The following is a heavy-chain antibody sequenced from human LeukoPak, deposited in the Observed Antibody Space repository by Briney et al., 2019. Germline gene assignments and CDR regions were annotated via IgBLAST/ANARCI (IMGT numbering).Heavy chain of an antibody. CDR1: GGSISSGDYY. D-gene: IGHD4-17*01. V-gene: IGHV4-30-4*01. Sequence: SETLSLTCTVSGGSISSGDYYWSWIRQPPGKGLEWIGYIYYSGSTYYNPSLKSRVTISVDTSKNQFSLKLSSVTAADTAVYYCARGPSGDLGYYYYYGIDVWGQGTTVTVSS. CDR3: ARGPSGDLGYYYYYGIDV. CDR2: IYYSGST. J-gene: IGHJ6*02.